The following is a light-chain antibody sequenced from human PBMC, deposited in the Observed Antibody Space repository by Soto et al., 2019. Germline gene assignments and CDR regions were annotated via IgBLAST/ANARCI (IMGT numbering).Light chain of an antibody. Sequence: EIVMTQSPATLSVTPGERATLSCRASQSVSSNLAWYQQKPGRAPRLLIYGASTRATGIPARFSGSGSGTEFTLTISSLQSEDFAVYYCQQYNNWPRTFGQGTKV. CDR3: QQYNNWPRT. CDR2: GAS. CDR1: QSVSSN. J-gene: IGKJ1*01. V-gene: IGKV3-15*01.